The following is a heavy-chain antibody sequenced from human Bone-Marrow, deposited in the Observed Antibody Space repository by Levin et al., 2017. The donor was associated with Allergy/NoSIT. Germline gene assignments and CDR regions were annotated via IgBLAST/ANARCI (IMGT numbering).Heavy chain of an antibody. Sequence: LSLTCAASGFTLRSYAMNWVRQAPGKGLEWVSTITSSRGRSTTYYADSVEGRFTISRDDSKNTLYLQMYSLRAEDTAVYYCARDVYSYSYNWGQGDLVTVSS. J-gene: IGHJ4*02. CDR3: ARDVYSYSYN. CDR2: ITSSRGRSTT. CDR1: GFTLRSYA. D-gene: IGHD3-10*01. V-gene: IGHV3-23*01.